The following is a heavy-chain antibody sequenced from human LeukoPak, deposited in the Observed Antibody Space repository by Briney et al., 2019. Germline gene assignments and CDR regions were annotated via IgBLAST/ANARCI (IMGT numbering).Heavy chain of an antibody. CDR1: GDSISRFH. V-gene: IGHV4-59*01. CDR3: ARAPVYYGLDV. J-gene: IGHJ6*02. CDR2: ISYRGST. Sequence: PSETLSLTCTVSGDSISRFHWSWIRQPPGKGLEWIGYISYRGSTSYNPSLKSRVTLSVDTSKNQFSLKLSSVTAADTAVYYCARAPVYYGLDVWGQGTPVTVSS.